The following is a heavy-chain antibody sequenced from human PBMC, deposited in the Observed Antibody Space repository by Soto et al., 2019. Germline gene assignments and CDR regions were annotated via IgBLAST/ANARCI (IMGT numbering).Heavy chain of an antibody. CDR1: GFSFSSHA. CDR2: ISYDGSNK. CDR3: ARDSYGVYSATATAGPRN. D-gene: IGHD4-17*01. V-gene: IGHV3-30-3*01. Sequence: GGSLRLSCAASGFSFSSHAMHWVRQAPGKGLEWVADISYDGSNKYYVDSVKGRFTISRDNSKNTLYLEMNSLRAEDTAVYYCARDSYGVYSATATAGPRNWGQGTTVTVSS. J-gene: IGHJ6*02.